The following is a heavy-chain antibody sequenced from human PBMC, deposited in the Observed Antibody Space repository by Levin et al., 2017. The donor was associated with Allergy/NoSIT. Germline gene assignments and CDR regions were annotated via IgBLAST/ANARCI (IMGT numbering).Heavy chain of an antibody. CDR2: ISSSSSYI. D-gene: IGHD4-17*01. V-gene: IGHV3-21*01. J-gene: IGHJ4*02. Sequence: LSLTCAASGFTFSSYSMNWVRQAPGKGLEWVSSISSSSSYIYYADSVKGRFTISRDNAKNSLYLQMNSLRAEDTAVYYCARASMTTATPDDYWGQGTLVTVSS. CDR3: ARASMTTATPDDY. CDR1: GFTFSSYS.